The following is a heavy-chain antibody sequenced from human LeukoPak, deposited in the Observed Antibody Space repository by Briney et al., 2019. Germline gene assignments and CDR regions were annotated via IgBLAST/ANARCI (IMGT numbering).Heavy chain of an antibody. D-gene: IGHD2-2*01. V-gene: IGHV3-48*03. CDR1: GFTFSSYE. Sequence: PGGSLRLSCAASGFTFSSYEMNWVRQAPGKGLEWVSYISSSGSTIYYADSVKGRFTISRDNAKNSLYLQMNSLRAEGTAVYYCAREVVVPAGNHFDYWGQGTLVTVSS. J-gene: IGHJ4*02. CDR2: ISSSGSTI. CDR3: AREVVVPAGNHFDY.